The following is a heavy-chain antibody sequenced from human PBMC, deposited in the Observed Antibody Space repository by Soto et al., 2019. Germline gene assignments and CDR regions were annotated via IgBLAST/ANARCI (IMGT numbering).Heavy chain of an antibody. J-gene: IGHJ5*02. Sequence: SETLSLTCAVYGGSFSGYYWSWIRQPPGRGLEWIGEINHSGSTNYNPSLKSRVTISVDTSKNQFSLKLSSVTAADTAVYYCARGGYCSSTSCQLAHWFDPWGQGTLVTVSS. D-gene: IGHD2-2*01. CDR2: INHSGST. V-gene: IGHV4-34*01. CDR3: ARGGYCSSTSCQLAHWFDP. CDR1: GGSFSGYY.